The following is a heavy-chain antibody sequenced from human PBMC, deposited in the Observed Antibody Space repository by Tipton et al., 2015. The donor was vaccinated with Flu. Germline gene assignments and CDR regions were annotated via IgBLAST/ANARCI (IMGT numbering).Heavy chain of an antibody. V-gene: IGHV3-23*01. CDR3: AKRRYFVSGSVTGFDY. CDR2: ISDSGGRS. J-gene: IGHJ4*02. Sequence: SLRLSCAASGFTFSSYAMTWVRQAPGKGLEWVSVISDSGGRSYYADSVKGRFTISRDNSKNTLYLQMNSLRAGGTAVYYCAKRRYFVSGSVTGFDYWGQGTLVTVSS. D-gene: IGHD3-10*01. CDR1: GFTFSSYA.